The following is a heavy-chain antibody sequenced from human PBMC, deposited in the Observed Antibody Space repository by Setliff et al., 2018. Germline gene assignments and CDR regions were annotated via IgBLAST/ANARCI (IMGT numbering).Heavy chain of an antibody. J-gene: IGHJ4*02. CDR2: INPSGGST. V-gene: IGHV1-46*01. D-gene: IGHD3-22*01. Sequence: ASVKVSCKASGYTFTSYYMHWVRQAPGQGPEGMGIINPSGGSTSYAQKFQGRVTMTRDTSTSTVYMELSSLRSEDTAVYYCARDAGREYYYDSSGYQDYWGQGTLVTVSS. CDR1: GYTFTSYY. CDR3: ARDAGREYYYDSSGYQDY.